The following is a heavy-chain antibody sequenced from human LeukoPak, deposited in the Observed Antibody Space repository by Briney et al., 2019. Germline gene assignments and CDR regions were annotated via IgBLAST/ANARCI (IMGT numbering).Heavy chain of an antibody. J-gene: IGHJ4*02. CDR1: GGSISSYY. CDR2: IYTSGST. CDR3: ARGLGIAVTGRWYFDY. V-gene: IGHV4-4*07. Sequence: SETLSLTCTVSGGSISSYYWSWIRQPAGKGVEWIGRIYTSGSTNYNPSLKSRVTMSVDTSKNQFSLKLSSVTAADTAVYYCARGLGIAVTGRWYFDYWGQGTLVTVSS. D-gene: IGHD6-19*01.